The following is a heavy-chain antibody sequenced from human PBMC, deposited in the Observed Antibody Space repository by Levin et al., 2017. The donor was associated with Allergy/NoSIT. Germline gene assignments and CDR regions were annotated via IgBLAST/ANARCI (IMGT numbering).Heavy chain of an antibody. CDR2: INWNGHDT. CDR1: GFIFADYG. D-gene: IGHD4-17*01. Sequence: GGSLRLSCVASGFIFADYGMSWVRQAPGKGLEWVSGINWNGHDTGYADSVKGRFTISRDNGKKSLFLQMNSLGAEDTAFYYCVRGDGLYDYCGQGTLVTVSS. CDR3: VRGDGLYDY. J-gene: IGHJ4*02. V-gene: IGHV3-20*04.